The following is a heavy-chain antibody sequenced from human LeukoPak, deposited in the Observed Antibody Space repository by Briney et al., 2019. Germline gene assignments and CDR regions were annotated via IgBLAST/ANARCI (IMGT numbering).Heavy chain of an antibody. CDR2: ISGSGGST. CDR3: AKVNYYDSSGPTDY. D-gene: IGHD3-22*01. V-gene: IGHV3-23*01. Sequence: GRSLRLSCAASGFTFSSYAMSWVRQAPGEGLEWLSAISGSGGSTYYADSVKGRFTISRDNSKDTLYLQMNSLRAEDTAVYYCAKVNYYDSSGPTDYWGQGTLVTVSS. J-gene: IGHJ4*02. CDR1: GFTFSSYA.